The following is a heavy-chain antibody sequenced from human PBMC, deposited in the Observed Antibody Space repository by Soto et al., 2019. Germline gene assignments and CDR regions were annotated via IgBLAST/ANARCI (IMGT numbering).Heavy chain of an antibody. J-gene: IGHJ4*02. V-gene: IGHV4-59*08. Sequence: SETLSLTCTVSGVSISSYYWSWIRQPPGKGLEWIGYIFHSGGASYNPSLKSRVTMSVDTSKNQFYLKLSSLTAADTAVYYCARQLTYSTSYYFDYWGQGTLVTVSS. CDR1: GVSISSYY. CDR2: IFHSGGA. D-gene: IGHD6-6*01. CDR3: ARQLTYSTSYYFDY.